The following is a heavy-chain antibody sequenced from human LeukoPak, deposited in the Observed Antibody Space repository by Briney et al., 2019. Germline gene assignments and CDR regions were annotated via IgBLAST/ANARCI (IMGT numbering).Heavy chain of an antibody. CDR2: IHGGGGLT. CDR1: GFTFSRFA. Sequence: GGSLRLSCTASGFTFSRFAMGWVHQAPGKGLDWVSAIHGGGGLTYYAESVKGRFTISRDNSKITVSLQMNSLSADDTAVYYCARSAYLDSSGYYFDFWGQGTLVTVSS. J-gene: IGHJ4*02. V-gene: IGHV3-23*01. D-gene: IGHD3-22*01. CDR3: ARSAYLDSSGYYFDF.